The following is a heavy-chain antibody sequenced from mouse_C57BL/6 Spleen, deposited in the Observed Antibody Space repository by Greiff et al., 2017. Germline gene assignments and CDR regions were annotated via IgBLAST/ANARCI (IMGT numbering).Heavy chain of an antibody. CDR3: ARRWALYYFDY. CDR2: IDPSDSYT. Sequence: QVQLQQPGAELVMPGASVKLSCKASGYTFTSYWMHWVKQRPGQGLEWIGEIDPSDSYTNYNQKFKGKSTLTVDKSSSTAYMQLSSLTSEDSAVYYCARRWALYYFDYGGQGTTLTVSS. D-gene: IGHD1-1*02. J-gene: IGHJ2*01. V-gene: IGHV1-69*01. CDR1: GYTFTSYW.